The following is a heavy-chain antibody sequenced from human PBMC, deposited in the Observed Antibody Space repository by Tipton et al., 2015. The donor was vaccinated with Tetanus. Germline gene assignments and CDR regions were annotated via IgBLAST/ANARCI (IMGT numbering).Heavy chain of an antibody. D-gene: IGHD3-10*01. CDR3: ARVYAPMASGGTDV. J-gene: IGHJ6*01. CDR1: GGPFSSYV. Sequence: QLVQSGAEVKKPGSSVRVSCKSSGGPFSSYVIAWVRQAPGQGLEWMGGVLPLFGTIKYSQNFQDRVTITADASASTVYMELGSLRSGDTAVYYCARVYAPMASGGTDVWGQGTTVTVSS. V-gene: IGHV1-69*01. CDR2: VLPLFGTI.